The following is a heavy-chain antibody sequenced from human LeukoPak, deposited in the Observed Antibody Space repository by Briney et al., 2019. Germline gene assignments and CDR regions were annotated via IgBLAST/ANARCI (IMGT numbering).Heavy chain of an antibody. D-gene: IGHD3-10*02. CDR2: IRYDGSNK. CDR3: AELGITMIGGV. V-gene: IGHV3-30*02. Sequence: GGSLRLSCAASGFTLSSFAMSWVHQAPGKGLGWVAFIRYDGSNKYYADSVKGRFTISRDNAKNSLYLQMNSLRAEDTAVCYCAELGITMIGGVWGKGTTVTISS. CDR1: GFTLSSFA. J-gene: IGHJ6*04.